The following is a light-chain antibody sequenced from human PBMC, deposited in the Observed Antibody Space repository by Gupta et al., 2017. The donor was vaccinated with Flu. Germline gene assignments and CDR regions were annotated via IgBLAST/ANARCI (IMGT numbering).Light chain of an antibody. Sequence: QSALTQPASVSGSPGQSLTISCTGTSSDVGGYNYVSWYQQHPGKAPKLMIYEVSNRPSGVSNRFSGSKSGNTASLTISGLQAEEEADYYCSSYTSSSTPLVFGGGTKLTVL. CDR1: SSDVGGYNY. CDR3: SSYTSSSTPLV. J-gene: IGLJ3*02. V-gene: IGLV2-14*01. CDR2: EVS.